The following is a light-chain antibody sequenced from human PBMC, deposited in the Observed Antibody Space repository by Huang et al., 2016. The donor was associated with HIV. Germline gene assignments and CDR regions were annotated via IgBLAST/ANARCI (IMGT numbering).Light chain of an antibody. CDR2: GSS. CDR1: QRVSSNF. Sequence: EIVLTQSPGTLSVSPGERATLSCRASQRVSSNFSAGYQQRPGQAPRLLIYGSSSRATGIPDRFSGSGSGTDFTLTISRLEPEDFAVYYCQQYGSSPLTCGGGTNVEIK. V-gene: IGKV3-20*01. J-gene: IGKJ4*01. CDR3: QQYGSSPLT.